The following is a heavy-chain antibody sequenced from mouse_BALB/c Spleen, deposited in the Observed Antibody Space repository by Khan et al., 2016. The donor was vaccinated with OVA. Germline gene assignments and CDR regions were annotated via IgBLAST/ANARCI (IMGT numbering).Heavy chain of an antibody. CDR3: ASHLTGSFAY. Sequence: EVELVESGGDLVKPGGSLKLSCAASGFPFSSYSMSWVRQTPDKRLAWVATISSGGDYTYYLDSVKGRFTISRDNAKNTLYLQMSSLKSEDTAMYYCASHLTGSFAYGGQGTLVTVSA. CDR2: ISSGGDYT. V-gene: IGHV5-6*01. J-gene: IGHJ3*01. CDR1: GFPFSSYS. D-gene: IGHD4-1*01.